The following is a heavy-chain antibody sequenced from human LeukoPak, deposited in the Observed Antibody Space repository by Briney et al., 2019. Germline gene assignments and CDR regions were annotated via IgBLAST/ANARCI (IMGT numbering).Heavy chain of an antibody. V-gene: IGHV3-20*04. CDR1: GFTFSNYG. J-gene: IGHJ6*03. Sequence: GGSLRLSCVASGFTFSNYGMSWVRQAPGKGLEWVSGINWNGGSTGYADSVKGRFTISRDNAKNSLYLQMNSLRAEDTALYYCARDFGYSSGWSGDSMDVWGKGTTVTVSS. D-gene: IGHD6-19*01. CDR2: INWNGGST. CDR3: ARDFGYSSGWSGDSMDV.